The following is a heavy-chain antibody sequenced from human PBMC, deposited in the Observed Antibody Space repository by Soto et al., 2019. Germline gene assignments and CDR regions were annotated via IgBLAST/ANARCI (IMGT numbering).Heavy chain of an antibody. V-gene: IGHV3-23*01. CDR1: GFTFSSYA. Sequence: GGSLRLSCAASGFTFSSYAMTWVRQAPGRGLEWVSAISGSGSPTYYADSVKGRFTISRDNSKNTLYLQMNSLRAEDTAVYYCARDWGYPGYFDYWGQGALVTVSS. D-gene: IGHD3-16*01. CDR2: ISGSGSPT. CDR3: ARDWGYPGYFDY. J-gene: IGHJ4*02.